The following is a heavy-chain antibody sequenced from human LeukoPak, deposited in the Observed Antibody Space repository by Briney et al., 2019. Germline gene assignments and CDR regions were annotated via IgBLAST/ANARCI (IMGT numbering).Heavy chain of an antibody. CDR3: ARESRGSYWHYYYYMDV. V-gene: IGHV3-7*01. D-gene: IGHD1-26*01. Sequence: PGGSLRLSCAASGFTFSDYEMNWVRQAPGKGLEWVANIKQDGSEKYYVDSVKGRFTISRDNAKNSLYLQMNSLRAEDTAVYYCARESRGSYWHYYYYMDVWGKGTTVTVSS. J-gene: IGHJ6*03. CDR2: IKQDGSEK. CDR1: GFTFSDYE.